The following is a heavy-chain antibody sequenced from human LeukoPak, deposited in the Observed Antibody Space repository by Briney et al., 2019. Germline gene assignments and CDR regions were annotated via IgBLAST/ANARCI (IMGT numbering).Heavy chain of an antibody. CDR1: GGSISSSSYY. V-gene: IGHV4-39*07. J-gene: IGHJ4*02. Sequence: SETLSLTCTVSGGSISSSSYYWGWIRQPPGKGLEWIGSIYYSGSTYYNPSLKSRVTISVDTSKNQFSLKLSSVTAADTAVYYCASSANYYGSGSSSDYWGQGTLVTVSS. D-gene: IGHD3-10*01. CDR3: ASSANYYGSGSSSDY. CDR2: IYYSGST.